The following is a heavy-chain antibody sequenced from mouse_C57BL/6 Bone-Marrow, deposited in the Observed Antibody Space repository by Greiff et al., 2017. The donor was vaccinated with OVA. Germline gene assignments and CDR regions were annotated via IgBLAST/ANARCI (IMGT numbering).Heavy chain of an antibody. CDR2: ISNGGGST. V-gene: IGHV5-12*01. Sequence: EVMLVESGGGLVQPGGSLKLSCAASGFTFSDYYMYWVRQTPEKRLEWVAYISNGGGSTYYPDTVKGRFTISRDNAKNTLYLQMSRLKTEDTAMYYCARSYYHPWCAYWGQGTLVTVSA. CDR1: GFTFSDYY. CDR3: ARSYYHPWCAY. J-gene: IGHJ3*01. D-gene: IGHD2-10*01.